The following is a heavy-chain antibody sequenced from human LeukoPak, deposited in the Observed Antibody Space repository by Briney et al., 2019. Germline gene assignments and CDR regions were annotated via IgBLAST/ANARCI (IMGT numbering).Heavy chain of an antibody. CDR1: GGSISSYY. Sequence: SETLSLTCTVSGGSISSYYWSWIRQPPGKGLEWIGDIYYSGSTNYNPSLKSRVTISVDTSKNQFSLRLSSVTAADTAVYYCARVGQTHDAFDIWGQGTMVTVSS. V-gene: IGHV4-59*08. CDR2: IYYSGST. CDR3: ARVGQTHDAFDI. J-gene: IGHJ3*02.